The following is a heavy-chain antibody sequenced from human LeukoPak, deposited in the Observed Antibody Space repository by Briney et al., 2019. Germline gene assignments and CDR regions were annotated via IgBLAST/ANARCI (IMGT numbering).Heavy chain of an antibody. CDR3: ARVVSYGFWSGYYLSVYRSAVYYYYGMDV. CDR1: GFTFSSYA. J-gene: IGHJ6*02. D-gene: IGHD3-3*01. V-gene: IGHV3-30-3*01. CDR2: ISYDGSNK. Sequence: PWRSLRLSCAASGFTFSSYAMHWVRQAPGKGLEWVAVISYDGSNKYYADSVKGRFTISRDNSKNTLYLQMNSLRAEDTAVYYCARVVSYGFWSGYYLSVYRSAVYYYYGMDVWGQGTTVTVSS.